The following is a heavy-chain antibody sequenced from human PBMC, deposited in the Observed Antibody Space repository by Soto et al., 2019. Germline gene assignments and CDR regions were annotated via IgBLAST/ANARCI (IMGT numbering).Heavy chain of an antibody. CDR1: GFTFSSYG. D-gene: IGHD2-8*01. V-gene: IGHV3-30*18. CDR3: AKDTMRYCTNGVCYTSAYYYYGMDV. J-gene: IGHJ6*02. Sequence: PGGSLRLSCAASGFTFSSYGMHWVRQAPGKGLEWVAVISYDGSNKYYADSVKGRFTISRDNSKNTLYLQMNSLRAEDTAVYYCAKDTMRYCTNGVCYTSAYYYYGMDVWGQGTTVTVSS. CDR2: ISYDGSNK.